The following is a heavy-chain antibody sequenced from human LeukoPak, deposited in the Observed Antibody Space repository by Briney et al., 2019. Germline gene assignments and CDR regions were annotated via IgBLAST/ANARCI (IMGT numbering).Heavy chain of an antibody. CDR1: GFSFSSYG. J-gene: IGHJ4*02. CDR2: IRFDGSDK. Sequence: GGSLRLSCAASGFSFSSYGMHWVRQAPGKGLEWVAFIRFDGSDKYYADSVKGRFTISRDTSKNSLYLQMNSLRAEDTAVYYCARARRMLYEYTYFDYWGQGTLVTVSS. CDR3: ARARRMLYEYTYFDY. V-gene: IGHV3-30*02. D-gene: IGHD2-8*01.